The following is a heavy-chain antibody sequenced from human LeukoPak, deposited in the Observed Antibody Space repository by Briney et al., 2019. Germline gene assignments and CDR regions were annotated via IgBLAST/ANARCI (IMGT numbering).Heavy chain of an antibody. Sequence: GESLKISCKGSGYSFTSYWIGWVRQMPGKGLEWMGIIYPGDSETRYSPSFQGQVTISADKSISTAYLQWSSLKASDTAMYYCATTPWGLYSSSLGYYFDYWGQGTLVTVSS. CDR3: ATTPWGLYSSSLGYYFDY. J-gene: IGHJ4*02. CDR2: IYPGDSET. V-gene: IGHV5-51*01. D-gene: IGHD6-13*01. CDR1: GYSFTSYW.